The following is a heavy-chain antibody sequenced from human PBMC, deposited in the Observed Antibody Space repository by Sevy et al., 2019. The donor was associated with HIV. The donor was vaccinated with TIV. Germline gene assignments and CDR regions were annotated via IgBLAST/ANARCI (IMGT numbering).Heavy chain of an antibody. D-gene: IGHD3-10*01. Sequence: GGSLRLSCAASGFTFSSYAMSWVRQAPGKGLEWVSTISSSGVSTYYADSVKGRFTISRDNSKNTLHLQMNSLRAEDTAVDYCSRDISPSNYYVSGSYVYWGQGTQVTVSS. V-gene: IGHV3-23*01. CDR3: SRDISPSNYYVSGSYVY. CDR1: GFTFSSYA. CDR2: ISSSGVST. J-gene: IGHJ4*02.